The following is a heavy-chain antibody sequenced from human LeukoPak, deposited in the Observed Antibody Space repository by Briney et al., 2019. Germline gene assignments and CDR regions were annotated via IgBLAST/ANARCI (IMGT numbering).Heavy chain of an antibody. Sequence: GGSLRLSCAASGFTFTTYWMSWVRQAPGKGLEWVANIKQDGSEKYYVDSVKGRFTISRDNARNSLYLQMDNLRAEDTGVYYCARDFYDGFALDYWGQGTLVTVSS. CDR3: ARDFYDGFALDY. D-gene: IGHD2/OR15-2a*01. CDR1: GFTFTTYW. J-gene: IGHJ4*02. CDR2: IKQDGSEK. V-gene: IGHV3-7*01.